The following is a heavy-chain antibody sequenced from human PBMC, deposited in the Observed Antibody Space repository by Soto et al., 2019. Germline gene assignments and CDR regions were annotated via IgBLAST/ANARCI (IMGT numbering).Heavy chain of an antibody. J-gene: IGHJ6*02. CDR2: IDPSDSYT. CDR3: AILMGYCSSTSCLYYYYYGMDV. Sequence: PGESLKISCKGSGYSFTSYWISWVRQMPGKGLEWMGRIDPSDSYTNYSPSFQGHVTISADKSISTAYLQWSSLKASDTAMYYCAILMGYCSSTSCLYYYYYGMDVWGQGTTVTVSS. D-gene: IGHD2-2*01. V-gene: IGHV5-10-1*01. CDR1: GYSFTSYW.